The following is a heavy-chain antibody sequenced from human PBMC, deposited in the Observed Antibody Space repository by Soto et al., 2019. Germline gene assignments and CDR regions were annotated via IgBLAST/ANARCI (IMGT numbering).Heavy chain of an antibody. CDR2: ISGSGGST. Sequence: GGSLRLSCAASGFTFSSYAMSWVRQAPGKGLEWVSAISGSGGSTYYADSVKGRFTISRDNSKNTLYLQMNSLRAEDTAIYYCAKTNSSLDYFDYWGQGTLVTVSS. D-gene: IGHD7-27*01. J-gene: IGHJ4*02. CDR3: AKTNSSLDYFDY. CDR1: GFTFSSYA. V-gene: IGHV3-23*01.